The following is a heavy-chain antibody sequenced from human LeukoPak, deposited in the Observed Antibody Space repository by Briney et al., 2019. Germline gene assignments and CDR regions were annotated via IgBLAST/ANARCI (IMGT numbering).Heavy chain of an antibody. Sequence: GGSLRLSCAASGFTFSSYGMNWVCQAPGKGLEWVSGISGSGGTTYYADSVKGRFTISRDNSKNSLSLQVSSLRAEDTAVYYCAKTNGYYSDWGQGTLVTVSS. D-gene: IGHD3-22*01. J-gene: IGHJ4*02. V-gene: IGHV3-23*01. CDR3: AKTNGYYSD. CDR1: GFTFSSYG. CDR2: ISGSGGTT.